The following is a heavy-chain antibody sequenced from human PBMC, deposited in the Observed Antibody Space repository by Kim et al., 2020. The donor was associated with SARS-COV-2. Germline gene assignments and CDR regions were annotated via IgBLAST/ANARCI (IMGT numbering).Heavy chain of an antibody. CDR2: ISYDGSNK. CDR3: AREDYDILTGYYSGMDV. D-gene: IGHD3-9*01. Sequence: GGSLRLSCAASGFTFSSYAMHWVRQAPGKGLEWVAVISYDGSNKYYADSVKGRFTISRDNSKNTLYLQMNSLRAEDTAVYYCAREDYDILTGYYSGMDVWGQGTKVTVSS. CDR1: GFTFSSYA. J-gene: IGHJ6*02. V-gene: IGHV3-30*04.